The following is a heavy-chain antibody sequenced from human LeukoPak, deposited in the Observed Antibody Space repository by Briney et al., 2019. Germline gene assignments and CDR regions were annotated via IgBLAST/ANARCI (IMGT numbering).Heavy chain of an antibody. CDR1: GFTFSSYG. J-gene: IGHJ6*03. CDR3: AKGKKLATRPYYMDV. D-gene: IGHD4-23*01. Sequence: GRSLRLPCAASGFTFSSYGMHWVRQAPGKGLEWVAVISYDGSNKYYADSVKGRFTISRDNAKNSLYLQLNSLRAEDTAVYYCAKGKKLATRPYYMDVWGKGTTVIVSS. CDR2: ISYDGSNK. V-gene: IGHV3-30*18.